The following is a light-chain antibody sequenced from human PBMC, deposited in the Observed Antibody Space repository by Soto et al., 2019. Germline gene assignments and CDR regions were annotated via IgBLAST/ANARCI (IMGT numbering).Light chain of an antibody. V-gene: IGLV1-51*01. CDR1: SSNIETNP. Sequence: QSVLTQPPSVSAAPGQKVTISCSGSSSNIETNPVSWYRHLPGTVPKLLIHNDDKRPSGIPDRFSGSKSGTSATLGITGLQTGDEADYCCGTWDASRSAGVFGGGTQLTVL. CDR2: NDD. J-gene: IGLJ2*01. CDR3: GTWDASRSAGV.